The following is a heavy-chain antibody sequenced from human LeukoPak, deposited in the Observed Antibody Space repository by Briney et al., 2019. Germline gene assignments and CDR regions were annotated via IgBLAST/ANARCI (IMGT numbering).Heavy chain of an antibody. D-gene: IGHD6-6*01. CDR2: IYYSGST. CDR3: ARDIISEYSSSHSHFDP. V-gene: IGHV4-59*11. CDR1: GGSISSQY. Sequence: PSETLSLTCTVSGGSISSQYWSWIRQPPGKGLEWIGYIYYSGSTSYNPSLKSRVTISVDTSKNQFSLRLSSVTAADTAVYYCARDIISEYSSSHSHFDPWGQGTLATVSS. J-gene: IGHJ5*02.